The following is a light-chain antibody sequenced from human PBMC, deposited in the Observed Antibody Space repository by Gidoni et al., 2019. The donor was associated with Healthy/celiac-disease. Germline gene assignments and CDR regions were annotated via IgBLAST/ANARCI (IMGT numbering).Light chain of an antibody. CDR1: QSVSSN. CDR3: QQYNNWPPWT. Sequence: DIVMTQSPATLSVSPGERATLPCRASQSVSSNLAWYQQKPGQAPRLLIYGASIRATGIPARFSGSGSGTEFTLTISSLQSEDFAVYYCQQYNNWPPWTFGQGTKVEIK. J-gene: IGKJ1*01. V-gene: IGKV3D-15*01. CDR2: GAS.